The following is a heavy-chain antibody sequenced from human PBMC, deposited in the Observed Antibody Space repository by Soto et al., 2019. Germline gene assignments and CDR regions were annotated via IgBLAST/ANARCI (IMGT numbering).Heavy chain of an antibody. CDR1: GFTFSRDA. Sequence: QVQLVESGGGVVQPGRSLRLSCAAAGFTFSRDAMHWVRQAPGKGLEWVAVITYGGLDKFKWFAESVEGRFTISRDNTNSMLYLEMNSMRLEDTAVYYCVKDRGGCWTFDSWGQGTLVTVSS. CDR3: VKDRGGCWTFDS. J-gene: IGHJ4*02. CDR2: ITYGGLDKFK. D-gene: IGHD2-15*01. V-gene: IGHV3-30*04.